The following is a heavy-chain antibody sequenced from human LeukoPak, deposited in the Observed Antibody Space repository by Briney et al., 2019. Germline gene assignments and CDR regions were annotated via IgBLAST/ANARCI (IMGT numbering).Heavy chain of an antibody. CDR1: GGSISSGGYS. CDR3: ARAWDSSGYYYDLGAFDI. J-gene: IGHJ3*02. D-gene: IGHD3-22*01. Sequence: SQTLSLTCAVSGGSISSGGYSWSWIRQPPGQGLEWIGYIYHSGSTYYNPSLKSRVTISVDRSKNQFSLKLSSVAAADTAVYYCARAWDSSGYYYDLGAFDIWGQGTMVTVSS. CDR2: IYHSGST. V-gene: IGHV4-30-2*01.